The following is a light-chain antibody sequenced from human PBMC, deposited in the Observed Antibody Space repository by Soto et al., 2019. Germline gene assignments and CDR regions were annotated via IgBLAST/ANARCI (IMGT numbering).Light chain of an antibody. CDR3: LQHNSYPWT. CDR2: DAS. CDR1: QTVRNNY. V-gene: IGKV3-20*01. J-gene: IGKJ1*01. Sequence: EFVLTQSPGTLSLSPGERATLSCRASQTVRNNYLAWYQQKPGQAPRLLIYDASSRATGIPDRFSGGGFGTVFTLTISSLQPEDSATYFCLQHNSYPWTFGRGTKVDIK.